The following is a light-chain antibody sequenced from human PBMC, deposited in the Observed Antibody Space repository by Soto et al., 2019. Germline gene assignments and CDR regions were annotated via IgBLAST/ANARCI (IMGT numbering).Light chain of an antibody. J-gene: IGKJ1*01. Sequence: GDRVTITCRASQSISSWLAWYQQKPGKAPKLLIYDASSFQSGVPSRFSGSGSGTEFTLTISSLQPDDFATYYCQQYNRYPRTFGQGTKVDI. CDR3: QQYNRYPRT. CDR2: DAS. V-gene: IGKV1-5*01. CDR1: QSISSW.